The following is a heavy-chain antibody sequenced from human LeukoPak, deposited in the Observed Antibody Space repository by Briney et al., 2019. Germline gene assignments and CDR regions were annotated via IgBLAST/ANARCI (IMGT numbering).Heavy chain of an antibody. CDR1: GLPISISY. CDR2: IYYSGST. CDR3: ARRGVVLPNISDP. J-gene: IGHJ5*02. V-gene: IGHV4-59*08. D-gene: IGHD2-15*01. Sequence: SETLSLTCTGSGLPISISYWLGLGPPPGKARVGNGNIYYSGSTNYNAYLKSRVTISIDTSKNQFSLKLSSVTAADTAVYYCARRGVVLPNISDPWGQGALVIVSS.